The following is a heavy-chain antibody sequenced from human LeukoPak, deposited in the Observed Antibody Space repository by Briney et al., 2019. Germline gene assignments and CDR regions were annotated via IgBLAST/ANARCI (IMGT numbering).Heavy chain of an antibody. V-gene: IGHV1-69*04. J-gene: IGHJ6*02. D-gene: IGHD4-11*01. CDR1: GGTFSSYA. Sequence: SVKVSCKASGGTFSSYAISWVRQAPGQGLEWMGRIIPILGIANYAQKFQGRVTTTADKSTSTAYMELSSLRSEDTAVYYCARDDYPYYGMDVWGQGTTVTVSS. CDR2: IIPILGIA. CDR3: ARDDYPYYGMDV.